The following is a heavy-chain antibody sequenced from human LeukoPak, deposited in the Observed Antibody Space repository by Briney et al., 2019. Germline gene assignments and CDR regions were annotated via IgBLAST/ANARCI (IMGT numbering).Heavy chain of an antibody. D-gene: IGHD2-2*02. Sequence: PSETLSLTCTVSGGSISSGGYYWSWIRQHPGKGLEWIGYIYYSGSTYYNPSLKSRVTISVDTSKNQFSLKLSSVTAADTAVYYCARRASIVQDHEDAFGIWGQGTMVTVSS. CDR2: IYYSGST. CDR3: ARRASIVQDHEDAFGI. J-gene: IGHJ3*02. CDR1: GGSISSGGYY. V-gene: IGHV4-31*03.